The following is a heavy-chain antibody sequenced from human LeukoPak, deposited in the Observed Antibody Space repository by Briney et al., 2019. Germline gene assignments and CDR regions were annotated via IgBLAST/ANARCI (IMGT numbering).Heavy chain of an antibody. J-gene: IGHJ5*02. CDR1: GDSISTYY. CDR3: ARRRGSGPYKDWFDP. V-gene: IGHV4-59*08. Sequence: SETPSLTCTVSGDSISTYYWSWIRQPPGKGLEWIGYINYSGRANYNPSLKSRVIMSVDASTNQFSLKLSSVTAADTAVYYCARRRGSGPYKDWFDPWGRGTLVTVSS. D-gene: IGHD6-19*01. CDR2: INYSGRA.